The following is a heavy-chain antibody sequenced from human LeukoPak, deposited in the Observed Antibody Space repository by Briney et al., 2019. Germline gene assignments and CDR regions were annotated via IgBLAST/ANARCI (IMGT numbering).Heavy chain of an antibody. CDR3: AKEYDYVWGSPKGWYFDY. V-gene: IGHV3-23*01. D-gene: IGHD3-16*01. J-gene: IGHJ4*02. Sequence: GGSLRLSCAASGFTFRTYGMHWVRQAPGKGLEWVSAISGSGGSTYYADSVKGRFTISRDNSKNTLYLQMNSLRAEDTAVYYCAKEYDYVWGSPKGWYFDYWGQGTLVTVSS. CDR1: GFTFRTYG. CDR2: ISGSGGST.